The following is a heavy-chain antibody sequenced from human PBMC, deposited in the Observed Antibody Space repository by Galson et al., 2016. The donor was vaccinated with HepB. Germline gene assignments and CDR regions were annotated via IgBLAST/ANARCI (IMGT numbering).Heavy chain of an antibody. CDR3: ARLGSKMIVHGNYGMDV. CDR2: IYPGDSEN. Sequence: QSGAEVTEPGESLKISCKGSGYSFSTYWIGWVRQMPGKGLEWMGSIYPGDSENRYSPSFQGQVTISADKSISTAYLQWSSLKASDTAMYFCARLGSKMIVHGNYGMDVWGQGTTVTVSS. D-gene: IGHD3-22*01. CDR1: GYSFSTYW. V-gene: IGHV5-51*01. J-gene: IGHJ6*02.